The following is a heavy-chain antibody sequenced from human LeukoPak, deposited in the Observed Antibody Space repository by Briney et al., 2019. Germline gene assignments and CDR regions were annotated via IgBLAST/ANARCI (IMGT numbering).Heavy chain of an antibody. D-gene: IGHD7-27*01. CDR1: GGSFSGYY. Sequence: PSETLSLTCAVYGGSFSGYYWSWIRQPPGKGLEWIGEINHSGSTNYNPSLKSRVTISVDTSKNQFSLKLSSVTAADTAVYYCARKLGAFDYWARAPWSPSPQ. V-gene: IGHV4-34*01. J-gene: IGHJ4*02. CDR2: INHSGST. CDR3: ARKLGAFDY.